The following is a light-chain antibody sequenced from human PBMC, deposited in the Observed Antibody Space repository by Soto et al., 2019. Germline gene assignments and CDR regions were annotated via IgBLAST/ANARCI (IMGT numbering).Light chain of an antibody. V-gene: IGKV1-17*03. J-gene: IGKJ1*01. Sequence: IQMAQSPSGLSASVGDRVTISCRASQDISNLLVWFQQRPGKVPKRLMYAANRLESGVPSRFSGSGSGTEYTLTISSLQPEDFATYYCLQHKSYPRTFGQGTKVDIK. CDR2: AAN. CDR1: QDISNL. CDR3: LQHKSYPRT.